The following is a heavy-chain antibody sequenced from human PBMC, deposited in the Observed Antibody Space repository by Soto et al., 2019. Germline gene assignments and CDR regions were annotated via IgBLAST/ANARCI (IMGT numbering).Heavy chain of an antibody. V-gene: IGHV5-51*01. CDR3: ARQYYYDSSGYSDYYYGMDV. CDR1: GYSFTSYW. J-gene: IGHJ6*02. CDR2: IYPGDSDT. Sequence: GESLKISCKGSGYSFTSYWIGWVCQMPGKGLEWMGIIYPGDSDTRYSPSFQGQVTISADKSISTAYLQWSSLKASDTAMYYCARQYYYDSSGYSDYYYGMDVWGQGTTVTVSS. D-gene: IGHD3-22*01.